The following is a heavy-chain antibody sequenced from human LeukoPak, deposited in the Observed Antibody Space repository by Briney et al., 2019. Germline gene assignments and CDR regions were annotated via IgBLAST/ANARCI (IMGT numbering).Heavy chain of an antibody. CDR3: VRDVGIAAAGTLDY. D-gene: IGHD6-13*01. CDR2: ISGSGGNT. CDR1: GFTFSNYA. V-gene: IGHV3-23*01. J-gene: IGHJ4*02. Sequence: GGSLRLSCAASGFTFSNYAMSWVRQAPGKGLEWVSVISGSGGNTYYADSVKGRFTISRDNSKNTLYLQMNSLRAEDTAVYYCVRDVGIAAAGTLDYWGQGTLVTVSS.